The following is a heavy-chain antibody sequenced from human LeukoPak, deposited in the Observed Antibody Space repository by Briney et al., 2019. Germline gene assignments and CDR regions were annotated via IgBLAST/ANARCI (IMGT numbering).Heavy chain of an antibody. J-gene: IGHJ1*01. CDR1: GFTFSSYW. D-gene: IGHD2-2*01. Sequence: PGGSLRLSCATSGFTFSSYWMHWVRQAPGKGLVWVSRINTDGSITNYADSVKGRFTISRDNAKNTLYLQMNSLRAEDTAVYYCAKAGNDIVVVPAAGMYFQHWGQGTLVTVSS. CDR2: INTDGSIT. CDR3: AKAGNDIVVVPAAGMYFQH. V-gene: IGHV3-74*01.